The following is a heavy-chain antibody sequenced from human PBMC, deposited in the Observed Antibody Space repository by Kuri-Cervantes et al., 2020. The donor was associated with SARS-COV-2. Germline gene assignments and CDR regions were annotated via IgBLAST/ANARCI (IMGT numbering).Heavy chain of an antibody. CDR3: ARDLQCTNGVCYGGQDYYYYYGMDV. D-gene: IGHD2-8*01. Sequence: GESLKISCAASGFTFSSYAMSLVRQAPGKGLEWVSAISGSGGSTYYADSVKGRFTISRDNSKNTLYLQMNSLRAEDTAVYYCARDLQCTNGVCYGGQDYYYYYGMDVCGQGITV. J-gene: IGHJ6*02. CDR2: ISGSGGST. CDR1: GFTFSSYA. V-gene: IGHV3-23*01.